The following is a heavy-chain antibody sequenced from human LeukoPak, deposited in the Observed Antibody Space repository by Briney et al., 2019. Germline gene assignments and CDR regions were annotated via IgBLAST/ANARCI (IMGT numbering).Heavy chain of an antibody. CDR1: GFTFSSYA. D-gene: IGHD3-22*01. CDR3: AKGSYYDSSGSFYFDY. J-gene: IGHJ4*02. V-gene: IGHV3-23*01. CDR2: ISGSGDNT. Sequence: QSGGSLRLSCAASGFTFSSYAMSWVRQAPGKGLEWVSGISGSGDNTYYADSVEGRFTISRDNSKNTLYVQVNSLGTEDTAAYYCAKGSYYDSSGSFYFDYWGQGTLVTVSS.